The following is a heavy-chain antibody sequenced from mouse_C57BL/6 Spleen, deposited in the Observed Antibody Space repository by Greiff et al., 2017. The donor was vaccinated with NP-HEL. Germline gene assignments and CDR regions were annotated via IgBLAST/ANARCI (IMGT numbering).Heavy chain of an antibody. Sequence: VQLQQSGAELVRPGTSVKMSCKASGYTFTNYWIGWAKQRPGHGLEWIGDIYPGGGYTTYNEKFKGKATLTADKSSSTAYMQFSSLTSEDSAIYYCARGNSFDYWGQGTTLTVSS. CDR3: ARGNSFDY. J-gene: IGHJ2*01. CDR2: IYPGGGYT. CDR1: GYTFTNYW. V-gene: IGHV1-63*01.